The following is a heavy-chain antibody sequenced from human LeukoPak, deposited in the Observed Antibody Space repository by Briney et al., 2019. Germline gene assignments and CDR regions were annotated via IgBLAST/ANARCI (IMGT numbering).Heavy chain of an antibody. D-gene: IGHD3-10*01. J-gene: IGHJ5*02. CDR2: ISSASNTI. CDR1: GFTFSSYS. Sequence: GESLRLSCAASGFTFSSYSMNWVRQAPGKGLEWVSYISSASNTIYYADSVKGRFTISRDNAKNSLYLQMNSLRAEDTAMYYCARGGWFGDYNWFDPWDQGTLVTVSS. CDR3: ARGGWFGDYNWFDP. V-gene: IGHV3-48*01.